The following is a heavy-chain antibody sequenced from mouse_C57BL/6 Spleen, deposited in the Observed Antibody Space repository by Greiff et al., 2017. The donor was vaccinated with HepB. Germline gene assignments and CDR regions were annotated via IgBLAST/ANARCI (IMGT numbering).Heavy chain of an antibody. CDR1: GYTFTSYW. Sequence: VQLQHPGAELVKPGASVKLSCKASGYTFTSYWMHWVKQRPGQGLEWIGMIHPNSGSTNYNEKFKSKDTLTVDKSSSTAYMQLSSLTSEDSAVYYWARGIYYYGSSYYLDDGGQGTTLTVAS. CDR2: IHPNSGST. J-gene: IGHJ2*01. D-gene: IGHD1-1*01. V-gene: IGHV1-64*01. CDR3: ARGIYYYGSSYYLDD.